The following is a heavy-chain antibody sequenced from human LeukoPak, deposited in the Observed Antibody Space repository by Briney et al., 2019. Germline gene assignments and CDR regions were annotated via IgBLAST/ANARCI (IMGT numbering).Heavy chain of an antibody. V-gene: IGHV4-31*03. D-gene: IGHD5-18*01. J-gene: IGHJ5*02. CDR2: IYYSGSA. CDR1: GGSISSGGYY. CDR3: ARAPDPIQLFRSGFDP. Sequence: SQTLSLTCTVSGGSISSGGYYWSWIRQHPGKGLEWIGYIYYSGSAYYNPSLKSRVTISVDTSKNQFSLKLSSVTAADTAVYYCARAPDPIQLFRSGFDPWGQGTLVTVSS.